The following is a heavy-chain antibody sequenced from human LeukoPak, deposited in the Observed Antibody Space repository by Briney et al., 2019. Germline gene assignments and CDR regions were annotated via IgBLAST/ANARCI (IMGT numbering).Heavy chain of an antibody. Sequence: ASVKVSCKASGGTFSSYAISWVRQAPGQGLEWMGGIIPIFGIANYAQKFQGRVTITTDESTSTAYMELSSLRSEDTAVYYCATVVPAAPEAHDAFDIWGQGTMVTVSS. CDR3: ATVVPAAPEAHDAFDI. D-gene: IGHD2-2*01. CDR2: IIPIFGIA. J-gene: IGHJ3*02. V-gene: IGHV1-69*05. CDR1: GGTFSSYA.